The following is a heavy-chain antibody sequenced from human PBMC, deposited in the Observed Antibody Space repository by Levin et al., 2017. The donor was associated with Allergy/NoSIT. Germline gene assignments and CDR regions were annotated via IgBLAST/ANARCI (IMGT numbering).Heavy chain of an antibody. CDR1: GFTFSSYT. V-gene: IGHV3-30-3*01. J-gene: IGHJ4*02. CDR2: ISFDGSNK. Sequence: GESLKISCAASGFTFSSYTMHWVRQAPGKGLEWVAVISFDGSNKYYADSVKGRFTISRDNSKNALYLQMNSLRAEDTAVYYCARQGWIQLWFLDYWGQGTLVTVSS. CDR3: ARQGWIQLWFLDY. D-gene: IGHD5-18*01.